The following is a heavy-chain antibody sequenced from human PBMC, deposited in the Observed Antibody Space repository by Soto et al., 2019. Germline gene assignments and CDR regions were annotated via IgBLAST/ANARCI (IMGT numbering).Heavy chain of an antibody. CDR1: GGSITSGGHY. CDR3: ARAPSSRFAAA. J-gene: IGHJ4*02. Sequence: SETLSLTCSVYGGSITSGGHYWSWVRQPPGKGLEWIGSINYTGSTNYTPSLKSRVTMSVDTSKNQFSLKLSSVTAADTAVYYCARAPSSRFAAAWGQGTLVTVSS. CDR2: INYTGST. V-gene: IGHV4-39*07. D-gene: IGHD6-13*01.